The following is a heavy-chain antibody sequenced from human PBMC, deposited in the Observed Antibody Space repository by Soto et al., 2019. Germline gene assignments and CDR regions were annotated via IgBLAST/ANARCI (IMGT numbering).Heavy chain of an antibody. CDR2: IYHSGST. V-gene: IGHV4-30-2*01. CDR3: AAGGGLPRYS. D-gene: IGHD5-12*01. Sequence: QLQLQESGSGLVKPSQTLSLTCAVSGGSISSGGSSWSWIRQPPGKGLEWIGYIYHSGSTYYNPSLKSRVTIAVDRSKNQFSLKLSSVTAADTAVYSCAAGGGLPRYSWGQGTLVTVSS. CDR1: GGSISSGGSS. J-gene: IGHJ4*02.